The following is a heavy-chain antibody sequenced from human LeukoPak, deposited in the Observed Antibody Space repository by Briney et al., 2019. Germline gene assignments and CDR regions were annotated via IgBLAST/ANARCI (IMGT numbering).Heavy chain of an antibody. Sequence: GGSLRLSCAASGFTFSSYGMHWVRQAPGKGLEWVAVISYDGSNKYYADSVKGRFTISRDNSKNTLYLQMNSLRAEGTAVYYCAGGSSPYYYYGMDVWGQGTTVTVSS. V-gene: IGHV3-30*03. J-gene: IGHJ6*02. CDR1: GFTFSSYG. CDR3: AGGSSPYYYYGMDV. D-gene: IGHD6-6*01. CDR2: ISYDGSNK.